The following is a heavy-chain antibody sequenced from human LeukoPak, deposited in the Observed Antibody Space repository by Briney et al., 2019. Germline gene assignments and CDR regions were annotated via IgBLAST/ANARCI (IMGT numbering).Heavy chain of an antibody. D-gene: IGHD3-16*01. Sequence: GGSLRLSCAASGFSFSTYGMHWVRQAPGKGLEWVTLIWNAGTNTYYADSVKGRFTISRDNSKNTLYMQMNSLRAEDTAVYYCAGDTPPGGDYYFDYWGQGTLVIVSS. CDR1: GFSFSTYG. V-gene: IGHV3-33*01. J-gene: IGHJ4*02. CDR3: AGDTPPGGDYYFDY. CDR2: IWNAGTNT.